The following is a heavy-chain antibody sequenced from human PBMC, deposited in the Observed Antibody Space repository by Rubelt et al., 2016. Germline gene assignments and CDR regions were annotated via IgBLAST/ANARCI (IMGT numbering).Heavy chain of an antibody. J-gene: IGHJ4*02. CDR2: LNGDGSSP. CDR3: ARKPGGFDY. D-gene: IGHD1-14*01. Sequence: EVQLVESGGVLVQPGGSLRLSCAASGFTFSSYWMHCVRHAPGAGLVWVSRLNGDGSSPSSADPGKGRYTISIDNAKNRMYLQMNSLRAEDTAIYYCARKPGGFDYWGQGTLVTVSS. CDR1: GFTFSSYW. V-gene: IGHV3-74*01.